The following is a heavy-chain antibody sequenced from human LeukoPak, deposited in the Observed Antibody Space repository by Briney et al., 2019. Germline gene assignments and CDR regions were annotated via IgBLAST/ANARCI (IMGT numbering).Heavy chain of an antibody. J-gene: IGHJ4*02. CDR2: IYYSGST. V-gene: IGHV4-59*01. D-gene: IGHD1-1*01. CDR1: GCSISSYY. Sequence: SETLSLTCTVSGCSISSYYWSWLRQPPGKGLEFIGYIYYSGSTNYNPSLKSRVTISVDTSKNQFSLKLSSVTAADTAVYYCARGVPQYPVDCWGQGTLVTVSS. CDR3: ARGVPQYPVDC.